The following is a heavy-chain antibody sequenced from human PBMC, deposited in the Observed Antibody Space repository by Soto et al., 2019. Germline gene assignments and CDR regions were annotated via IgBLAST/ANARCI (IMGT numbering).Heavy chain of an antibody. CDR3: ARARGVDY. Sequence: GGSLRLSCVGSGFTFSNHWMNWVRQAPGQGLEWVANIKADGSEEYYVDSVKGRFTISRDNAKNSLYLQMNSLRAEDTAVYYCARARGVDYWGQGTQVTVSS. V-gene: IGHV3-7*03. CDR2: IKADGSEE. D-gene: IGHD3-16*01. J-gene: IGHJ4*02. CDR1: GFTFSNHW.